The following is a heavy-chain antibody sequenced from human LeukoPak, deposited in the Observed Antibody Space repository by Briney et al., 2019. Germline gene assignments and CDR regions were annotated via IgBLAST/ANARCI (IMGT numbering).Heavy chain of an antibody. CDR2: IRYDGTSQ. J-gene: IGHJ4*02. V-gene: IGHV3-30*02. D-gene: IGHD6-6*01. CDR3: AKEDSSSSDY. CDR1: GFTLSIYG. Sequence: PGGSLRLSCATSGFTLSIYGMHWVRQAPGKGLEWVAFIRYDGTSQYYADSVKGRFTISRDNSKNTLYLQMNSLRAEDTAVYYCAKEDSSSSDYWGQGTLVTVSS.